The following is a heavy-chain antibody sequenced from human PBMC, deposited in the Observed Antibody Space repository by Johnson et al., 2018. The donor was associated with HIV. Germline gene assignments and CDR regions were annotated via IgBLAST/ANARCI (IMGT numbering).Heavy chain of an antibody. J-gene: IGHJ3*02. V-gene: IGHV3-48*04. D-gene: IGHD6-13*01. CDR3: ARDRRGHLSWSSDAFDI. Sequence: MLLVESGGGVVQPGRSLRLSCAASGFTLSSYGMHWVRQAPGKGLEWVSYISPRGGTLFHADSVTGRFTISRDNAKNSLYLQMNSLRAEDTAVYYCARDRRGHLSWSSDAFDIWGQGTMVTVSS. CDR2: ISPRGGTL. CDR1: GFTLSSYG.